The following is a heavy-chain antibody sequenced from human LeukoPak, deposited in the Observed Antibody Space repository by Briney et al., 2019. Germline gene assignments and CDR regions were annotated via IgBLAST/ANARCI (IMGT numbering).Heavy chain of an antibody. CDR2: INAGNGNT. D-gene: IGHD3-22*01. CDR3: ARPGLPHLLYDSSGYYPGGYYYGMDV. Sequence: ASVKVSCKASGYTFTSYAMHWVRQAPGQRLEWMGWINAGNGNTKYSQKFQGRVTITRDTSASTAYMELSSLRSEDTAVYYCARPGLPHLLYDSSGYYPGGYYYGMDVWGQGTTVTVSS. V-gene: IGHV1-3*01. CDR1: GYTFTSYA. J-gene: IGHJ6*02.